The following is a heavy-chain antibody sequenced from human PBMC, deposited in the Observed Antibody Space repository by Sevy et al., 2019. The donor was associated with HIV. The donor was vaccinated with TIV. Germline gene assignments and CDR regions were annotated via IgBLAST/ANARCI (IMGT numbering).Heavy chain of an antibody. D-gene: IGHD4-17*01. J-gene: IGHJ4*02. V-gene: IGHV4-39*01. CDR3: ARHQEATGGDYADYPSGY. CDR1: GGSISRSSYY. CDR2: IYYSGSI. Sequence: SETLSLTCTVSGGSISRSSYYWGWIRQPPGKGLEWIRSIYYSGSIYYNPSLKSRVTISVDTSKTQFSLKLSSVTAADTAVYYCARHQEATGGDYADYPSGYWGQGTLVTVSS.